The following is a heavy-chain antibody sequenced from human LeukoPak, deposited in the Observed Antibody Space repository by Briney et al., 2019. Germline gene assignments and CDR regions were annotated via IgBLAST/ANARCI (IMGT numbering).Heavy chain of an antibody. CDR1: GGSISSGDYY. V-gene: IGHV4-30-4*01. CDR2: IYYSGST. J-gene: IGHJ3*02. Sequence: PSETLSLTCTVSGGSISSGDYYWSWICQPPGKGLEWIGYIYYSGSTYYNPSLKSRVTISVDTSKNQFSLKLSSVTAADTAVYYCAREAIVVVPAAIGRNAFDIWGQGTMVTVSS. D-gene: IGHD2-2*01. CDR3: AREAIVVVPAAIGRNAFDI.